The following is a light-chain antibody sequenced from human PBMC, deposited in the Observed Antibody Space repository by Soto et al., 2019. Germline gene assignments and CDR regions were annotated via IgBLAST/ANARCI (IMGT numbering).Light chain of an antibody. Sequence: EIVLTQSPGTLSLSPGERATLSCRASRSVSSSFLAWYQQKPGQAPRLLIYGASSRATGIPDRFSGSGSGTDFTLTISRLEPEDFAVYYCQQYNSSPWTFGRGTKV. CDR2: GAS. CDR1: RSVSSSF. CDR3: QQYNSSPWT. J-gene: IGKJ1*01. V-gene: IGKV3-20*01.